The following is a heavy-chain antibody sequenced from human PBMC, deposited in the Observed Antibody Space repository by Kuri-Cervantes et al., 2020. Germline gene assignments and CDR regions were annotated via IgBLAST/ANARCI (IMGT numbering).Heavy chain of an antibody. CDR1: GGSISSYY. Sequence: SETLSLTCTVSGGSISSYYWSWIRQPPGKGLEWIGYIYYSGSTNYNPSLKSRVTISVDTSKNQFSLKLSSVTAADTAVYYCARDYRGSYFNWFDPWGQGTLVTVS. D-gene: IGHD1-26*01. CDR3: ARDYRGSYFNWFDP. CDR2: IYYSGST. V-gene: IGHV4-59*01. J-gene: IGHJ5*02.